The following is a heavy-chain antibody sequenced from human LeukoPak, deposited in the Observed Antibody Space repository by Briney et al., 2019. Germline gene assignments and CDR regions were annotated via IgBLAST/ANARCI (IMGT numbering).Heavy chain of an antibody. CDR1: GGSISSSSYY. D-gene: IGHD6-19*01. Sequence: SETLSLTCTVSGGSISSSSYYWGWIRQPPGKGLEWLGSIYYSGSTYYNPSLKSRVTISVDTSKNQFSLKLSSVTAADTAVYYCARHQVDSSSPLPGSLDYWGQGTLVTVSS. V-gene: IGHV4-39*01. CDR3: ARHQVDSSSPLPGSLDY. CDR2: IYYSGST. J-gene: IGHJ4*02.